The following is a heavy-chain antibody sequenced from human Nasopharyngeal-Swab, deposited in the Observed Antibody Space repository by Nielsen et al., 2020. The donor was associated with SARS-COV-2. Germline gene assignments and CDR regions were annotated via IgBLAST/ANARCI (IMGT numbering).Heavy chain of an antibody. CDR2: IYYSGST. CDR3: ARGEKTGTSPFDY. Sequence: GSLRLSCTVSGGSISSSSYYWGWIRQPPGKGLEWIGSIYYSGSTYYNPSLKSRVTISVDTSKNQFSLKLSSVTGADTAVYYCARGEKTGTSPFDYWGQGTLVTVSS. J-gene: IGHJ4*02. V-gene: IGHV4-39*07. D-gene: IGHD1-7*01. CDR1: GGSISSSSYY.